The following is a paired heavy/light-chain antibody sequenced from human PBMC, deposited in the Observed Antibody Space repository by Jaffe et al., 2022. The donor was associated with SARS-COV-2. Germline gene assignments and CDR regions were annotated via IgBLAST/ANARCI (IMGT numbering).Light chain of an antibody. CDR2: DVS. CDR1: SSDIGGFNF. CDR3: ISYTSSSSLGPYV. J-gene: IGLJ1*01. V-gene: IGLV2-14*01. Sequence: QSALTQPASVSGSPGQSITISCTGTSSDIGGFNFVSWYQQDPGKAPKLMIYDVSNRPSGVSNRFSGSKSGNTASLTISGLQAEDEADYYCISYTSSSSLGPYVFGTGTKVTVL.
Heavy chain of an antibody. CDR2: ISGSGDST. V-gene: IGHV3-23*04. D-gene: IGHD6-19*01. CDR3: AKDLSAGRGFDY. CDR1: GFTFSSYA. Sequence: EVQLVESGGDLVQPGGSLRLSCAASGFTFSSYAMSWVRQAPGKGLEWVSGISGSGDSTYYADSMKGRFTISRDNSKNTLYLQMNSLRAGDTAIYYCAKDLSAGRGFDYWGQGTLVTVSS. J-gene: IGHJ4*02.